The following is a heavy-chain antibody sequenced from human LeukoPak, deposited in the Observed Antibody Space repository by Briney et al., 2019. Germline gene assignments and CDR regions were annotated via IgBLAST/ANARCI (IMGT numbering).Heavy chain of an antibody. V-gene: IGHV1-2*02. Sequence: GASVKVSCKASGYTFTGYYMHWVRQAPGQGLEWMGWINPNSGGTNYAQKFQGRVTMTRDTSISTAYMELSRLRSDDTAVYYCARDLLEATVTTRPGYDCWGQGTLVTVSS. CDR3: ARDLLEATVTTRPGYDC. J-gene: IGHJ4*02. CDR2: INPNSGGT. D-gene: IGHD4-11*01. CDR1: GYTFTGYY.